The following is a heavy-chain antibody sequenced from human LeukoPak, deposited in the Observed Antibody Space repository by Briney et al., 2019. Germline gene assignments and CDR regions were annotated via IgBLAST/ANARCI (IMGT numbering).Heavy chain of an antibody. V-gene: IGHV1-69*05. D-gene: IGHD3-22*01. CDR3: SRDRTGYYYDSSGYYFDAFDI. CDR1: GGTFSSYA. Sequence: ASVKVSCKASGGTFSSYAISWVRQAPGQGLEWMGGIIPIFGTANYAQKFQGRVTITTDESTSTVYMELSSLRSEDTAVYYCSRDRTGYYYDSSGYYFDAFDIWGQGTMVTVSS. J-gene: IGHJ3*02. CDR2: IIPIFGTA.